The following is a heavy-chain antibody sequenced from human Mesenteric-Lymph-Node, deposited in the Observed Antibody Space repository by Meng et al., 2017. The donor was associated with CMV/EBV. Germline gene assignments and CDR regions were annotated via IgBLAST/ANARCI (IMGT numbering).Heavy chain of an antibody. J-gene: IGHJ4*02. CDR1: GGSFSSYP. D-gene: IGHD7-27*01. Sequence: QVRLQGAGPGLVKPSETLSLTCTVSGGSFSSYPWSWIRQPPGKGLEWVGYMSYSGSTNYNPSLKSRITMSLDTSKNQFSLELSSVTAADTAVYYCGRDNWGSIDYWGQGTLVTVSS. CDR3: GRDNWGSIDY. V-gene: IGHV4-59*13. CDR2: MSYSGST.